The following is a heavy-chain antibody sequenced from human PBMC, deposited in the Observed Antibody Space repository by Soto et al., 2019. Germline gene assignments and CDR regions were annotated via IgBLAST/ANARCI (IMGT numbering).Heavy chain of an antibody. D-gene: IGHD4-4*01. Sequence: LSRAWPLSGRFTSSSSYYWGWIRQPPGKGLEWIGSTYYSWITYYNPSLKTRVTISVDPSKNQLYLKPRSEDTALYYCARSDLHSRPIDYWGQGTLVTVSS. CDR3: ARSDLHSRPIDY. CDR1: GRFTSSSSYY. J-gene: IGHJ4*02. CDR2: TYYSWIT. V-gene: IGHV4-39*01.